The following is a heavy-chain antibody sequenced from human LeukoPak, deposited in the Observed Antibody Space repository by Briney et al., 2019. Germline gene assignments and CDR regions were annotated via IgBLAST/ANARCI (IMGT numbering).Heavy chain of an antibody. Sequence: PSETLSLTCAVYGGSFSGYYWSWIRQPPGKGLEWIGEINHSGSTNYNPSLKSRVTISVDTSKNQFSLKLSSVTAADTAVYYCARGRVMVRGPLDYWGQGTQVTVSS. J-gene: IGHJ4*02. CDR3: ARGRVMVRGPLDY. V-gene: IGHV4-34*01. CDR2: INHSGST. CDR1: GGSFSGYY. D-gene: IGHD3-10*01.